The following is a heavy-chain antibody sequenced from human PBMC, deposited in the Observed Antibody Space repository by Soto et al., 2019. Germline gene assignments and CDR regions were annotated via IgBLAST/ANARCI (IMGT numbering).Heavy chain of an antibody. V-gene: IGHV3-49*03. Sequence: EVQLVESGGGLAQPGRSLRLSCTSSGFTFDHYAMTWFRQAPGKGLEWVGFITSKAYGGTTEYAASVKGRFTISRDDSKSIAYLQMDSLKTEDTAVYYCTRVPPNSYGSGTYLFDYWGQGALVTVSS. D-gene: IGHD3-10*01. J-gene: IGHJ4*02. CDR2: ITSKAYGGTT. CDR1: GFTFDHYA. CDR3: TRVPPNSYGSGTYLFDY.